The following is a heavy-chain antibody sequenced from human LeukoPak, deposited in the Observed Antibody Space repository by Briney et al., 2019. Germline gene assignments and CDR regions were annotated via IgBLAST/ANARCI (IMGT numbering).Heavy chain of an antibody. CDR1: GYSFTSYW. CDR3: AIPGRYGASWTPAEYFQQ. D-gene: IGHD6-13*01. J-gene: IGHJ1*01. Sequence: GESLKISCKGSGYSFTSYWIGWVRQMPGKGLEWMGIISPADSDTRYSPSFQGQVTISADKSITTAYLQWSSLKASDTAMYYCAIPGRYGASWTPAEYFQQWGQGTLVTVSS. V-gene: IGHV5-51*01. CDR2: ISPADSDT.